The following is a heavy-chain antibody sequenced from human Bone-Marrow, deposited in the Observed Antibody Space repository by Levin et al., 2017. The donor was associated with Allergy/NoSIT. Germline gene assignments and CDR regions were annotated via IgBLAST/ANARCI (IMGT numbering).Heavy chain of an antibody. D-gene: IGHD6-19*01. CDR3: ARGQQWLVPGWYFDL. CDR2: ISSSSFYT. CDR1: GFAFSNFS. J-gene: IGHJ2*01. V-gene: IGHV3-21*06. Sequence: PGGSLRLSCSASGFAFSNFSMNWVRQAPGKGLEWVSSISSSSFYTYYTDSVQGRFTISRDNAKNSLYLQINSLRGDDTALYYCARGQQWLVPGWYFDLWGRGTLVTVSS.